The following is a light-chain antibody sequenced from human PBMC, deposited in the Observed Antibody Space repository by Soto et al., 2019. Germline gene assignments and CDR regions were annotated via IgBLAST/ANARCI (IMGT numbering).Light chain of an antibody. CDR1: QSLVYSDGNTY. CDR3: MQFAHFPRT. V-gene: IGKV2-24*01. CDR2: QIS. Sequence: DVVLTQTPLSSPVTLGQPASISCRSSQSLVYSDGNTYLSWLQQRPGQPPRLLIYQISNRFSGVPDRFSGSGAGTYFTLKISRVEAEDVGVYYCMQFAHFPRTFGQGTKLEI. J-gene: IGKJ1*01.